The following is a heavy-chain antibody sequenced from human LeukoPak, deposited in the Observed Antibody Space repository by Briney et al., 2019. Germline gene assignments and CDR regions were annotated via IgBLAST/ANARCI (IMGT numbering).Heavy chain of an antibody. CDR2: INPSSGGT. J-gene: IGHJ5*02. Sequence: GASVKVSCKASGYTFTGYYMHWVRQAPGQGLEWMGWINPSSGGTNYAQKFQGRVTMTRDTSISTAYMELSRLRSDDTAVYSCARARGIAAAGTEGWFDPWGQGTLVTVSS. CDR3: ARARGIAAAGTEGWFDP. D-gene: IGHD6-13*01. CDR1: GYTFTGYY. V-gene: IGHV1-2*02.